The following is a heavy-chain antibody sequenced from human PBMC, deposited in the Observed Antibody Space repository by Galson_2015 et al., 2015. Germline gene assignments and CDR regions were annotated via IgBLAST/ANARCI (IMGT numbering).Heavy chain of an antibody. CDR2: INHSGST. CDR1: GGSFSGYY. J-gene: IGHJ4*02. CDR3: ARRGSGYSGYDNEYYFDY. D-gene: IGHD5-12*01. V-gene: IGHV4-34*01. Sequence: SETLSLTCGVYGGSFSGYYWNWIRQPPGKGLEWIGEINHSGSTNYNPSLKSRVTISVDTSKNQFSLKLSSVTAADTAVYHCARRGSGYSGYDNEYYFDYWGQRTLVTVSS.